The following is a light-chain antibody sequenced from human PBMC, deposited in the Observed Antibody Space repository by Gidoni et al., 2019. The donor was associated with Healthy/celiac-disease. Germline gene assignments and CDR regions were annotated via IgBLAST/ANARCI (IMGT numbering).Light chain of an antibody. CDR1: QSISSY. V-gene: IGKV1-39*01. J-gene: IGKJ1*01. Sequence: IQITQSPSSLSASVGDRVTITCRASQSISSYLNWYQQKPGKAPKLLIYAASSLQSGVPSRFSGSGSGTEFTLTISSLQPEDFATYYCQQSDSNPRTFXQXTKVEIK. CDR3: QQSDSNPRT. CDR2: AAS.